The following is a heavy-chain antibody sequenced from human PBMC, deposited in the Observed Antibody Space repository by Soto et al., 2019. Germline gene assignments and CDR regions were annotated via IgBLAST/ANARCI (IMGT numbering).Heavy chain of an antibody. Sequence: PGGSLRLSCAASGFTFSSYGTHWVRQAPGKGLEWVAVISYDGSNKYYADSVKGRFTISRDNSKNTLYLQMNSLRAEDTAVYYCAKEDYGDYYYYYGMDVWGQGTTVTVSS. D-gene: IGHD4-17*01. CDR2: ISYDGSNK. J-gene: IGHJ6*02. V-gene: IGHV3-30*18. CDR1: GFTFSSYG. CDR3: AKEDYGDYYYYYGMDV.